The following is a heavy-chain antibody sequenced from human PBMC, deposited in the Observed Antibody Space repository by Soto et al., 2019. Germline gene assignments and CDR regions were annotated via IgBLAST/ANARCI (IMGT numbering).Heavy chain of an antibody. Sequence: QVQLVQSGAEVKKHGASVKVSCKASGYTFTSYDINWVRQATGQGLEWMGWMNPNSGNTGYTQKCQGKITKTRNTCRSTAYTKLSSLRTERTGAYYFARELSRTRRIDYWGQGTLVSVSS. CDR2: MNPNSGNT. J-gene: IGHJ4*02. D-gene: IGHD2-2*01. CDR1: GYTFTSYD. V-gene: IGHV1-8*01. CDR3: ARELSRTRRIDY.